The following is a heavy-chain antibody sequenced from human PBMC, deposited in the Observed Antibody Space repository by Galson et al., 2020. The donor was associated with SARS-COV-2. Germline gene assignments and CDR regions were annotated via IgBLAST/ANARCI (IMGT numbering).Heavy chain of an antibody. J-gene: IGHJ4*02. CDR2: IWSDGTTK. Sequence: AGGSLRLSCAASAVSFSSYAMHWVRQAPGKGLEWVAVIWSDGTTKHYADSVKGRFTISRDESQQMLYLQMNSLRVEDTAVYYCARDLRLLWFGEDSSPSYYFLYWGQGTLVSVSS. CDR1: AVSFSSYA. V-gene: IGHV3-33*01. CDR3: ARDLRLLWFGEDSSPSYYFLY. D-gene: IGHD3-10*01.